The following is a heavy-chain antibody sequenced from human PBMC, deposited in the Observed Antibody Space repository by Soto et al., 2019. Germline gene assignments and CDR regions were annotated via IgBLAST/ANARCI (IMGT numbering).Heavy chain of an antibody. V-gene: IGHV3-21*01. D-gene: IGHD6-6*01. J-gene: IGHJ4*02. CDR2: ISSSSNYM. Sequence: EVQVVESGGGLVKPGGSLRLSCAASGFTFRSFSMNWVRQAPGEGLEWVSSISSSSNYMYYADSLKGRFTISRDNAKDSLFLQMHSLRAEDTAVYYCARASSSGSYFDYWGQGTLVTVSS. CDR1: GFTFRSFS. CDR3: ARASSSGSYFDY.